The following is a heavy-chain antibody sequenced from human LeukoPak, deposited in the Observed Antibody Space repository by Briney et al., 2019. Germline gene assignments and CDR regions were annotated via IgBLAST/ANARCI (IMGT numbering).Heavy chain of an antibody. CDR1: GGSISSYY. J-gene: IGHJ4*02. D-gene: IGHD5-18*01. CDR3: ARGIVDTAMVFD. Sequence: SETLSLTCTVSGGSISSYYWSWIRQPPGKGLEWIGYIYYSGSTNYNPSLKSRVTISVDTSKNQFSLKLSSVTAAHTAVYYCARGIVDTAMVFDWGQGTLVTVSS. V-gene: IGHV4-59*01. CDR2: IYYSGST.